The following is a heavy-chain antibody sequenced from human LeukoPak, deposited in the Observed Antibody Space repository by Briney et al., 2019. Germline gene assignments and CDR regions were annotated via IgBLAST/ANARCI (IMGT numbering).Heavy chain of an antibody. Sequence: ASVKVSCKASGYTFTGYYMHWVRQAPGQGPEWMGWINPNSGGTNYAQKFQGRVTMTRDTSISTAYMELSRLRSDDTAVYYCARAYTGCSGGSCYSSEFDPWGQGTLVTVSS. J-gene: IGHJ5*02. CDR1: GYTFTGYY. D-gene: IGHD2-15*01. CDR2: INPNSGGT. CDR3: ARAYTGCSGGSCYSSEFDP. V-gene: IGHV1-2*02.